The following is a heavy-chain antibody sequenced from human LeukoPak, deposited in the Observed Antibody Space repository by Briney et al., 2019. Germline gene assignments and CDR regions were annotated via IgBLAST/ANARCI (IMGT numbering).Heavy chain of an antibody. J-gene: IGHJ4*02. D-gene: IGHD3-22*01. CDR2: ISGSGGRS. Sequence: GGSLRLSCAASGFTFSSYAMSWVRQGPGKGLEWVSVISGSGGRSFYADSVKGRFTISRDNSKNTLYLQMNSLRAEDTAVYYCAKENDYDSSGYLFDYWGQGTLVTVSS. CDR1: GFTFSSYA. CDR3: AKENDYDSSGYLFDY. V-gene: IGHV3-23*01.